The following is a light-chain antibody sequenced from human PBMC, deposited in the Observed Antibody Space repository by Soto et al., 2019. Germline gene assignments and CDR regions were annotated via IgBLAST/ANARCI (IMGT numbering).Light chain of an antibody. CDR3: CSYAPSRTLL. V-gene: IGLV2-23*01. CDR1: SSDVGTYNL. J-gene: IGLJ2*01. CDR2: EGN. Sequence: QAALTQPASVCESPGQSITISCTGTSSDVGTYNLVTWYQQHPGKAPKLIIYEGNKRPSGVSNRFSASKSGNTASLTISGLLAEDEADYYCCSYAPSRTLLFGGGTKLTVL.